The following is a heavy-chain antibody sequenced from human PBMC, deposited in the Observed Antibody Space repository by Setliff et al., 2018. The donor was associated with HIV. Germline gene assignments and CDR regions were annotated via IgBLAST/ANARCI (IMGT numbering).Heavy chain of an antibody. CDR1: GGSITSYY. V-gene: IGHV4-59*12. D-gene: IGHD2-2*01. CDR3: TREVRVVLPAAASGNYYYYYMDV. CDR2: IYYNGNT. J-gene: IGHJ6*03. Sequence: PSETLSLTCTVSGGSITSYYWSWIRQPPGKGLEWIGYIYYNGNTNYNPSLKSRGTISVDTSKNQVSLKLTAVTAADTAVYYCTREVRVVLPAAASGNYYYYYMDVWGKGTTVTVSS.